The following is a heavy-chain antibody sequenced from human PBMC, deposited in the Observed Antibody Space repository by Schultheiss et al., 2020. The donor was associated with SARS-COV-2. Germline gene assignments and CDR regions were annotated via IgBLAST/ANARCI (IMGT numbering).Heavy chain of an antibody. CDR3: ARDRPSSTSRSNWFDP. CDR2: ISSSSSYI. Sequence: GESLKISCAASGFTFSSYSMNWVRQAPGKGLEWVSSISSSSSYIYYADSVKGRFTISRDNAKNSLYLQMNSLRAEDTAVYYCARDRPSSTSRSNWFDPWGQGTLVTVSS. V-gene: IGHV3-21*01. J-gene: IGHJ5*02. CDR1: GFTFSSYS. D-gene: IGHD2-2*01.